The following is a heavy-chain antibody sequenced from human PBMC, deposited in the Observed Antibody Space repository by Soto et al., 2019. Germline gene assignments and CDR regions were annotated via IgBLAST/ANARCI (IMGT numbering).Heavy chain of an antibody. CDR2: ISYDGSNK. Sequence: QVQLVESGGGVVQPGRSLRLSCAASGFTFSSYGMHWVRQAPGKGLEWVAVISYDGSNKYYADSVKGRFTISRDNSKNTLYLQMNSLRAEDTAVYYCAKDQDYGSGPLGYYFDYWGQGTLVTVSS. CDR3: AKDQDYGSGPLGYYFDY. D-gene: IGHD3-10*01. CDR1: GFTFSSYG. V-gene: IGHV3-30*18. J-gene: IGHJ4*02.